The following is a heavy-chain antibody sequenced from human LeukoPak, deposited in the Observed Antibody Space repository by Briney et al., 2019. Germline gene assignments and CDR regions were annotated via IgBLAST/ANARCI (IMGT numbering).Heavy chain of an antibody. Sequence: ASVKVSCKASGYIFTNYPMNWARQAPEQGLEWMGLINTNTGNPTYAQGLTERLVFSWDTSVSTAYLQITSLKAEDTAVYFCARDSYCSGGTCYSRVGYWGQGTEVTVSS. V-gene: IGHV7-4-1*02. CDR2: INTNTGNP. J-gene: IGHJ4*02. D-gene: IGHD2-15*01. CDR3: ARDSYCSGGTCYSRVGY. CDR1: GYIFTNYP.